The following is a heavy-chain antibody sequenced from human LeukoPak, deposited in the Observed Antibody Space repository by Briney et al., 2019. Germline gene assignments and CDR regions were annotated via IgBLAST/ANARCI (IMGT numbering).Heavy chain of an antibody. V-gene: IGHV4-34*01. D-gene: IGHD2-15*01. Sequence: SQTLSLTCAVYGGSFSGYYWSWIRQPPGKGLEWIGEINHSGSTNYNPSLKSRVTISVDTSKNQFSLKLSSVTAAVTAVYYCAREGGYCSGGSCYDSYFDYWGQGTLVTVSS. CDR2: INHSGST. CDR1: GGSFSGYY. CDR3: AREGGYCSGGSCYDSYFDY. J-gene: IGHJ4*02.